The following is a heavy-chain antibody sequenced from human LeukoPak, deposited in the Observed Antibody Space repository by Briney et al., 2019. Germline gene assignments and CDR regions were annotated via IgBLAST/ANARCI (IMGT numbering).Heavy chain of an antibody. CDR3: ARLRCSSTSCYLDY. CDR1: GGSFSGYY. J-gene: IGHJ4*02. D-gene: IGHD2-2*01. CDR2: INHSGST. V-gene: IGHV4-34*01. Sequence: PSETLSLTCAVYGGSFSGYYWSWIRQPPGKGLEWIGEINHSGSTNYNPSLKSRVTISVDTSKNQFSLKLSSVTAADTAVYYCARLRCSSTSCYLDYWGQGTLVTVSS.